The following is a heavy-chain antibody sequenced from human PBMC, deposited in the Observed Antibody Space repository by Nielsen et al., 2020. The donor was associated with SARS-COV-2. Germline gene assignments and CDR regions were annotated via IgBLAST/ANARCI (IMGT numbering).Heavy chain of an antibody. CDR2: ISAYNGNT. D-gene: IGHD6-6*01. CDR3: ARGRSIAPARARLDY. CDR1: GYTFTSYG. Sequence: ASVKVSCKASGYTFTSYGISWVRQAPGQGLEWMGWISAYNGNTNYAQKLQGRVTMTTDTSTSTAYMELRSLRSDDTAVYYCARGRSIAPARARLDYWGQGTLVTVSS. J-gene: IGHJ4*02. V-gene: IGHV1-18*04.